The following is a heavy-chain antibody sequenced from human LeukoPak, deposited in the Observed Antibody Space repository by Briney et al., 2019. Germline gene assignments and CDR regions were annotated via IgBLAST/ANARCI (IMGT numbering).Heavy chain of an antibody. Sequence: GGSLRLSCAASGFTFSSYAMSWVRQAPGNGLEWVSAISGSGGSTYYADSVKGRFTISRDNSKNTLYLQMNSLRAEDTAVYYCAKGPTVTTSLHDYWGQGTLVTVSS. D-gene: IGHD4-17*01. J-gene: IGHJ4*02. CDR3: AKGPTVTTSLHDY. V-gene: IGHV3-23*01. CDR1: GFTFSSYA. CDR2: ISGSGGST.